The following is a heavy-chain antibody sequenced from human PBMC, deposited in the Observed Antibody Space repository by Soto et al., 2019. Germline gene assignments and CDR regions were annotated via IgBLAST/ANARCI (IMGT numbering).Heavy chain of an antibody. D-gene: IGHD3-22*01. V-gene: IGHV1-8*01. J-gene: IGHJ4*02. CDR1: GYTFTSYD. CDR3: ARAGRGERITMIVVVPFDY. Sequence: ASVKVSCKASGYTFTSYDINWVRQATGQGLEWMGWMNPNSGNTGYAQKFQGRVTMTRNTSISTAYVELSSLRSEDTAVYYCARAGRGERITMIVVVPFDYWGQGTLVTVSS. CDR2: MNPNSGNT.